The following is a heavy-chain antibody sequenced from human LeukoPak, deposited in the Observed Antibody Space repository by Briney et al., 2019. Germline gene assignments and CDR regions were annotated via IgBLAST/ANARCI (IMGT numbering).Heavy chain of an antibody. Sequence: PGGSLSLSCAASGFTFDDYAMHWVRQAPGKGLEWVSGISYNSDTIAYADSVKDRFTLSRDNAKNSLYLQMNSLRAEDTDLYYFARDYCGGDCYSGWYFDLWGRGTLVTVSS. J-gene: IGHJ2*01. V-gene: IGHV3-9*01. CDR2: ISYNSDTI. D-gene: IGHD2-21*02. CDR1: GFTFDDYA. CDR3: ARDYCGGDCYSGWYFDL.